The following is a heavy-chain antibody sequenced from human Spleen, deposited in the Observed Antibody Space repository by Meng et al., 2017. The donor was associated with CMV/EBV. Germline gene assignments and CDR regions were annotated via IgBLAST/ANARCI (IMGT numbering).Heavy chain of an antibody. CDR3: ARDRDAVAGDYNWFDP. CDR1: GWSFSGYY. V-gene: IGHV4-34*01. Sequence: QRQLEQWGAVRLTPPGTLSPPCSCYGWSFSGYYWSWIRQPPGKGLEWIGEINHSGSTNYNPSLKSRVTMSVDTSKNQFSLKLSSVTAADTAVYYCARDRDAVAGDYNWFDPWGQGTLVTVSS. D-gene: IGHD6-19*01. J-gene: IGHJ5*02. CDR2: INHSGST.